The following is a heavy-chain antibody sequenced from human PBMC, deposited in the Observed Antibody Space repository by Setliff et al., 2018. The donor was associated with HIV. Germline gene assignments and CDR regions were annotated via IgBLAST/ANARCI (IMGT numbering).Heavy chain of an antibody. CDR3: AKATGLGAAGKIDS. Sequence: GGSLRLSCVASGFRFSTYGMHWVRQAPGKGPEWVAAISETAFFTHYLDAVKGRFTISRDNSKNTLFLQMDRLRAEDTALYYCAKATGLGAAGKIDSWGQGTLVTVSS. V-gene: IGHV3-30*12. CDR1: GFRFSTYG. J-gene: IGHJ4*02. D-gene: IGHD6-13*01. CDR2: ISETAFFT.